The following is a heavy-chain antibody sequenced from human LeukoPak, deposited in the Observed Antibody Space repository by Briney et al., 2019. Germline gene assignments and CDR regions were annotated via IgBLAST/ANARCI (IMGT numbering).Heavy chain of an antibody. Sequence: SETLSLTCTVSGGSISSYYWSWLRQPPGKRLERIAYIDYTEKTNYNPSLKSRVTISVDTSKDQFSLKLSSVTAADTAVYYCARDRGDYGSSDYWGQGTLVTVSS. CDR3: ARDRGDYGSSDY. CDR2: IDYTEKT. D-gene: IGHD2-21*02. V-gene: IGHV4-59*01. CDR1: GGSISSYY. J-gene: IGHJ4*02.